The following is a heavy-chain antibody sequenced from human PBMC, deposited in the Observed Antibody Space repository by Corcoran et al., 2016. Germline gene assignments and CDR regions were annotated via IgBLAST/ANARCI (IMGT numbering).Heavy chain of an antibody. Sequence: QVQLVQSGAEVKKPGSSVKVSCKASGGTFSSYAISWVRQAPGQGLEWMGGIIPIFGTANYAQKFQGRVTITADESTSTAYMELSSLRSEDTAVYYCAIGYCSGGSCYSIYYYGMDVWGQGTTVTVSS. J-gene: IGHJ6*02. D-gene: IGHD2-15*01. CDR2: IIPIFGTA. V-gene: IGHV1-69*01. CDR3: AIGYCSGGSCYSIYYYGMDV. CDR1: GGTFSSYA.